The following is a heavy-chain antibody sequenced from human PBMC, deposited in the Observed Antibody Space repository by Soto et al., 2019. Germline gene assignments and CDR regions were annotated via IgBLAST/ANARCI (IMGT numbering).Heavy chain of an antibody. D-gene: IGHD3-10*01. CDR2: IIPFHGVT. CDR1: GGTFSPYT. V-gene: IGHV1-69*08. J-gene: IGHJ4*02. Sequence: QVQLVQSGAEVKKPGSSVKVSCKASGGTFSPYTINWVRQAPGQGLEWMGRIIPFHGVTNYAQKFQARVTITADKSTSTAYMELXGLRFEDTAMYYCTRDWEITVSTWSFGGFWGRGTLVTVSS. CDR3: TRDWEITVSTWSFGGF.